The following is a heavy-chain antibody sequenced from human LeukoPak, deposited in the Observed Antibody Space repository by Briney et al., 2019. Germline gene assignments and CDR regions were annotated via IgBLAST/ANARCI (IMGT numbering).Heavy chain of an antibody. CDR2: INAGNGNT. Sequence: ASVKVSCKASGYTFTSYAMHWVRQAPGQRLEWMGWINAGNGNTKYSQEFQGRVTITRDTSASTAYMELSSLRSEDMAVYYCARYLDYGGNSRVFQHWGQGTLVTVSS. CDR1: GYTFTSYA. CDR3: ARYLDYGGNSRVFQH. J-gene: IGHJ1*01. V-gene: IGHV1-3*03. D-gene: IGHD4-23*01.